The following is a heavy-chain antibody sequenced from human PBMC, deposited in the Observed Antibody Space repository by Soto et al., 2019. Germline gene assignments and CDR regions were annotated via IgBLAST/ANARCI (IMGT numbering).Heavy chain of an antibody. D-gene: IGHD3-10*01. Sequence: QITLKESGPTLVKPTQTLTLTCTFSGFSLTTRGVGVGWIRQPPGKALEWLALLYWDDDKRYSPSLKSRLTITKDTSKTQVVLTLTNMDPVDTATYYCAHVPGSGQLLYSYDYYMDVWGKGATVAVS. J-gene: IGHJ6*03. V-gene: IGHV2-5*02. CDR3: AHVPGSGQLLYSYDYYMDV. CDR1: GFSLTTRGVG. CDR2: LYWDDDK.